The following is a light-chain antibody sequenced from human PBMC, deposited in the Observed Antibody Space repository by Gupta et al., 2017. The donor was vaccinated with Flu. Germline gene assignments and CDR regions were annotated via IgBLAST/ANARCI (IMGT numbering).Light chain of an antibody. CDR1: QSVSSNY. CDR2: AAS. CDR3: QQDGSSPRT. Sequence: EIVLTQSPGTLSLSPGERATLSCRASQSVSSNYFAWFQQKPGQAPRLLIYAASSRAPGIPDRFAGSGSGTDYTLTISRLEPEDFAIYYCQQDGSSPRTFGQGTKVEIK. J-gene: IGKJ1*01. V-gene: IGKV3-20*01.